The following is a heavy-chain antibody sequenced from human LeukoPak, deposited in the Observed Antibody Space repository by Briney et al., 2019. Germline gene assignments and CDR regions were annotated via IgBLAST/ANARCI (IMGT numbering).Heavy chain of an antibody. CDR3: ARDRGLRSFDY. CDR2: ISYDGSSK. V-gene: IGHV3-30*04. Sequence: GGSLRLSCAASGFTFSTYAMHWVRQAPGKGLEWVAVISYDGSSKYYADSVKGRFTISRDNSKNTLYLQMNSLRAEDTAVYYCARDRGLRSFDYWGQGTLVTVSS. D-gene: IGHD4-17*01. J-gene: IGHJ4*02. CDR1: GFTFSTYA.